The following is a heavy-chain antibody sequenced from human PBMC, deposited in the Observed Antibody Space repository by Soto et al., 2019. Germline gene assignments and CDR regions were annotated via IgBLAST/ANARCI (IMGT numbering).Heavy chain of an antibody. Sequence: GGSLRLSCVASGFTVDYYGMSWVRQVPGKGLEWVSAISGGTDNTYYADSVKGRFTISRDNSKNTLYLQMTSLRAEDTAVYYCARGTPYNLIDIWGQGTMVTVSS. V-gene: IGHV3-23*01. CDR2: ISGGTDNT. CDR3: ARGTPYNLIDI. CDR1: GFTVDYYG. D-gene: IGHD1-20*01. J-gene: IGHJ3*02.